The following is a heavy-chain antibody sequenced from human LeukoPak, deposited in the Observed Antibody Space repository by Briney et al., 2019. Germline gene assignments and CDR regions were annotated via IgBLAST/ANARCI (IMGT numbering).Heavy chain of an antibody. CDR1: GGSINSNRHQ. D-gene: IGHD3-9*01. CDR2: IYYSGTT. Sequence: SETLSLTCSVSGGSINSNRHQWDWIRQAPGKGLEWIGNIYYSGTTSYNPSLKSRVTISVDTSKNQFSLRLSSVTAADTAESYCARRGDILTDYAFDYWGQGTLVTVSS. V-gene: IGHV4-39*01. J-gene: IGHJ4*02. CDR3: ARRGDILTDYAFDY.